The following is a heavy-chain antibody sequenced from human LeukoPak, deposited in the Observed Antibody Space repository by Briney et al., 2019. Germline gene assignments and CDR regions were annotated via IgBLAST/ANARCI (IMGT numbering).Heavy chain of an antibody. CDR1: GFSFNLHG. V-gene: IGHV3-48*04. CDR3: AELGITMIGGV. CDR2: ISSSGSTI. D-gene: IGHD3-10*02. Sequence: GGSLRLPCAASGFSFNLHGMNWVRQAPGKGLEWVSYISSSGSTIYYADSVKGRFTISRDNAKNSLYLQINSLRAEDTAVYYCAELGITMIGGVWGKGTTVTISS. J-gene: IGHJ6*04.